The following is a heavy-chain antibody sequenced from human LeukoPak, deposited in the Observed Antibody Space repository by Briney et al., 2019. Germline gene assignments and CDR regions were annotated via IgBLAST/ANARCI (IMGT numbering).Heavy chain of an antibody. CDR2: VSGSGSST. Sequence: GGSLRLSCAASGFTFSSYAMSWVRQAPGKGLEWVSAVSGSGSSTYYADSVKGRFTISRDNSKNTLYLQMNSLRAEDTAVYYCAKPPTLSGKFESDYWGQGTLVTVSS. CDR3: AKPPTLSGKFESDY. CDR1: GFTFSSYA. J-gene: IGHJ4*02. D-gene: IGHD6-25*01. V-gene: IGHV3-23*01.